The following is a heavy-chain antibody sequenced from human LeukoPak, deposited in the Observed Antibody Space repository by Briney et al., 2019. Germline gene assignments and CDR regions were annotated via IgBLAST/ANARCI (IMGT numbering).Heavy chain of an antibody. Sequence: SETLSLACTVSGGSISSYYWSWIRQPPGKGLEWIGYIYYSGSTNYNPSLKSRVTISVDTSKNQFSLKLSSVTAADTAVYYCARLGSVWFGESGGYWGQGTLVTVSS. CDR1: GGSISSYY. J-gene: IGHJ4*02. V-gene: IGHV4-59*01. D-gene: IGHD3-10*01. CDR3: ARLGSVWFGESGGY. CDR2: IYYSGST.